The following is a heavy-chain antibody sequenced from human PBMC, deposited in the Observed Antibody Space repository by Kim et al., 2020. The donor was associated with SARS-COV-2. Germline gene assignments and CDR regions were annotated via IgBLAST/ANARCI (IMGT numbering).Heavy chain of an antibody. Sequence: GGSLRLSCAASGFTFSSYGMHWVRQAPGKGLEWVAVIWYDGSNKYYADSVKGRFTISRDNSKNTLYLQMNSLRAEDTAVYYCARDPYSSSSHYYYGMDVWGQGTTVTVSS. J-gene: IGHJ6*02. D-gene: IGHD6-13*01. V-gene: IGHV3-33*01. CDR3: ARDPYSSSSHYYYGMDV. CDR1: GFTFSSYG. CDR2: IWYDGSNK.